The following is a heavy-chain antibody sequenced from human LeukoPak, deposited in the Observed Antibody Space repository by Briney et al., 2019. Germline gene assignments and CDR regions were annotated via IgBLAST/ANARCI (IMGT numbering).Heavy chain of an antibody. CDR3: ARHTSHYFDSIGYYAFDI. Sequence: SETLSLTCAVSGYSVSSGYYWGWNRQPPGKGLEWIGSLLHSGSTYQNPSLKSRVTISDDTSMNQFSLKLSSVTAADTAVYYCARHTSHYFDSIGYYAFDIWGQGTMVSVS. V-gene: IGHV4-38-2*01. CDR2: LLHSGST. J-gene: IGHJ3*02. D-gene: IGHD3-22*01. CDR1: GYSVSSGYY.